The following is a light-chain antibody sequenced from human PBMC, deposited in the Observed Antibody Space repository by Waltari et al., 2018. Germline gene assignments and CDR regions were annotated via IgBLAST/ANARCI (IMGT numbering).Light chain of an antibody. CDR2: GAS. CDR1: QSLGKNY. CDR3: QQYASSVLYT. V-gene: IGKV3-20*01. J-gene: IGKJ2*01. Sequence: IVLTQSPGTLSLSPGDRASLSCKASQSLGKNYLAWYQHKPGQAPRLLIYGASSRAAGIPDRFSGSGSGTDFTLTISRLEPEDFAVYCCQQYASSVLYTFGQGTKLEIK.